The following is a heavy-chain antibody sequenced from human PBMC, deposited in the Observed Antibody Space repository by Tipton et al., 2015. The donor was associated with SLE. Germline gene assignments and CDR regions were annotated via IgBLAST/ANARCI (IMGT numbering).Heavy chain of an antibody. D-gene: IGHD3-3*01. CDR2: IYSSGRT. Sequence: TLSLTCTVSDGSISSFSYYWGWIRQPPGKGLEWVGSIYSSGRTYYNPSLKSRVTTSVDTSKNQFSREVSSVTAADTAVYYCAGAGGAILLDVVDFYQFYGMAVCGQGCTVTLSS. CDR1: DGSISSFSYY. J-gene: IGHJ6*02. V-gene: IGHV4-39*07. CDR3: AGAGGAILLDVVDFYQFYGMAV.